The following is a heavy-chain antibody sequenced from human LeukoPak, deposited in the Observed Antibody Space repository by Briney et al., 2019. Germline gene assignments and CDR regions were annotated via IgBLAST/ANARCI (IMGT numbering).Heavy chain of an antibody. CDR2: LSGSGGST. Sequence: GGSLRLSCAASGSTFSDYGMIWVRQAPGKGREWVSALSGSGGSTYYADSVKGRFTISRDNSKNRLHLQMNSLRAEDTAVYYCAKVAGYSSSWYDEYWGQGTLVTVSS. V-gene: IGHV3-23*01. CDR1: GSTFSDYG. J-gene: IGHJ4*02. D-gene: IGHD6-13*01. CDR3: AKVAGYSSSWYDEY.